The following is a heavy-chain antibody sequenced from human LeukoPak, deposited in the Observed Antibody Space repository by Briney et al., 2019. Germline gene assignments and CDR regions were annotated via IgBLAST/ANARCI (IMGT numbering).Heavy chain of an antibody. CDR3: ARASTGDRPRRYFNS. V-gene: IGHV4-30-4*01. J-gene: IGHJ4*02. D-gene: IGHD7-27*01. CDR2: IYYSGST. CDR1: GGSISSGVYC. Sequence: PSETLSLTCSVSGGSISSGVYCWSWIRQPPGKGLEWIGFIYYSGSTYYNPSLKSRVTISVDTSKNQFSLKLSSVTAADTAVYYCARASTGDRPRRYFNSWGQGTLVTVSS.